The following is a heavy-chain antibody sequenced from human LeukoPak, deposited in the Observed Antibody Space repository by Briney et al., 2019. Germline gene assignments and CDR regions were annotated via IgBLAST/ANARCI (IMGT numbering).Heavy chain of an antibody. CDR2: ISGSGGST. J-gene: IGHJ6*03. CDR3: ARDRYLSGYDSHYYYYMDV. CDR1: GFTFSSYD. Sequence: SGGSLRLSCAASGFTFSSYDMTWVRQAPGRGLEWVSAISGSGGSTYYADSVKGRFTISRDNSKNTLYLQMGSLRAEDMAVYYCARDRYLSGYDSHYYYYMDVWGKGTTVTISS. V-gene: IGHV3-23*01. D-gene: IGHD5-12*01.